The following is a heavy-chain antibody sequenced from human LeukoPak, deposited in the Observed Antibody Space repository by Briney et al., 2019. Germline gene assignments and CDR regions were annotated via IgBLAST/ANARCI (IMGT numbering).Heavy chain of an antibody. D-gene: IGHD2-8*01. CDR1: GFSFSGSA. V-gene: IGHV3-73*01. Sequence: GGSLKLSCAASGFSFSGSAMHWVRQASGKGLEWVGRIRSKANTYATAYAASVKGRFTISRDDSKNTAYLQMNSLRAEDTAVYYCAKDRTYCTNAICYNAFDIWGQGTMITVSS. CDR3: AKDRTYCTNAICYNAFDI. J-gene: IGHJ3*02. CDR2: IRSKANTYAT.